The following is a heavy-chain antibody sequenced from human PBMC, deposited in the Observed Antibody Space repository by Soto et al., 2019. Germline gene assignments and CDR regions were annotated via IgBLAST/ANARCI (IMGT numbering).Heavy chain of an antibody. V-gene: IGHV4-34*01. CDR1: GGSFSGYY. CDR2: INHSGST. CDR3: ARAQLPNWGYNWSDP. D-gene: IGHD2-2*01. J-gene: IGHJ5*02. Sequence: QVQLQQWGAGLLKPSETLSLTCAVYGGSFSGYYWSWIRQPPGKGLEWIGEINHSGSTNYNPSLKSRVTISVDTSKNQFSLKLSTVTAADTAVYYCARAQLPNWGYNWSDPWGQGTLVTVSS.